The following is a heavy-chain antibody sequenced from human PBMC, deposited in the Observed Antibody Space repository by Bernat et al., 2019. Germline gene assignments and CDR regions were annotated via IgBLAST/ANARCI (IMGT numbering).Heavy chain of an antibody. Sequence: QLQLQESGPGLVKPSETLALTCTVSGGSISSSCYYWGWIRQPPGKGLEWMGSIYYSGSTYYNPSLKSRVTISVDTSKTQFSLKLSSVTAADTAVYYCARIAAAGPFDYWGQGTLVTVSS. V-gene: IGHV4-39*01. CDR2: IYYSGST. J-gene: IGHJ4*02. CDR1: GGSISSSCYY. CDR3: ARIAAAGPFDY. D-gene: IGHD6-13*01.